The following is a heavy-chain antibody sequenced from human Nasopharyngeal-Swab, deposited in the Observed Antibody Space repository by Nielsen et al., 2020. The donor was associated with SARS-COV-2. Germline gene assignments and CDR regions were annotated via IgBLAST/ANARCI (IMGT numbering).Heavy chain of an antibody. CDR3: ARGSGYYYGEYYFDY. D-gene: IGHD3-22*01. CDR1: VFIFNNYA. Sequence: DSLKISCSASVFIFNNYAMNWVRQTRVNGLEWVSGISGSGGSTFYADSVKGRFTISRDNSASTLYLQMSSLRAEDTAVYYCARGSGYYYGEYYFDYWGQGTLVTVSS. J-gene: IGHJ4*02. CDR2: ISGSGGST. V-gene: IGHV3-23*01.